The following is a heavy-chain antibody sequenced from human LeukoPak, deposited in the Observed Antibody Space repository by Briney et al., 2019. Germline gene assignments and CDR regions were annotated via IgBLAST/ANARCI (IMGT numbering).Heavy chain of an antibody. V-gene: IGHV1-8*03. CDR2: MNPNSGNT. CDR3: ARVCRGGLPAAPYDWFDP. D-gene: IGHD2-2*01. J-gene: IGHJ5*02. Sequence: ASVKVSCKASGYTFTSYDINWVRQATGQGLEWMGWMNPNSGNTGYAQKFQGRVTITRNTSISTAYMELSSLRSGDTAVYYCARVCRGGLPAAPYDWFDPWGQGTLVTVSS. CDR1: GYTFTSYD.